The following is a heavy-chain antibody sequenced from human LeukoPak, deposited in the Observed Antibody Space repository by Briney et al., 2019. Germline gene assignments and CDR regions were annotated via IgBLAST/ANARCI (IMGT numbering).Heavy chain of an antibody. CDR1: GITVSSNY. CDR3: ARDQPGTYTLSST. J-gene: IGHJ5*02. V-gene: IGHV3-30-3*01. Sequence: GGSLRLSCAASGITVSSNYMSWVRQAPGKGLEWVAFMSFDGSDKYYADSVKGRFTISRDNSRNTLYLQMNSLRFEDTAVYYCARDQPGTYTLSSTWGQGTLVTVSS. CDR2: MSFDGSDK. D-gene: IGHD6-19*01.